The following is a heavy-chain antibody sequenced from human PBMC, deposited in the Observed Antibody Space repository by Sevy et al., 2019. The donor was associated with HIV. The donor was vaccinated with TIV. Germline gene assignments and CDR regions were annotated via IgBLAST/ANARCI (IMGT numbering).Heavy chain of an antibody. CDR3: ARGRVVTPCYFDY. CDR2: INHSGST. CDR1: GGSFSGYY. Sequence: SETLSLTCAVYGGSFSGYYWSWIRQPPGKGLEWIGEINHSGSTNYNPSLKSRVTISVDTSKNQFSLKLSSVTAADTAVYYCARGRVVTPCYFDYWGQRTLVTVSS. V-gene: IGHV4-34*01. J-gene: IGHJ4*02. D-gene: IGHD3-3*01.